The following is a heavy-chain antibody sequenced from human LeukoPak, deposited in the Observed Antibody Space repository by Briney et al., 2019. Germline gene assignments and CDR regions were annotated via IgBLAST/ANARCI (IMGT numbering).Heavy chain of an antibody. CDR3: TRAARPFSDSRCFDY. CDR2: TYYRSKWYN. V-gene: IGHV6-1*01. D-gene: IGHD3-22*01. J-gene: IGHJ4*02. CDR1: GDSVSSNSAA. Sequence: SQTLSLTCAISGDSVSSNSAAWNWIRQSPSRGLEWLGRTYYRSKWYNDYAVSVKSRITINPDTSKNQFALQLNSVTPEDTAVYYCTRAARPFSDSRCFDYWGQGTLVTVSS.